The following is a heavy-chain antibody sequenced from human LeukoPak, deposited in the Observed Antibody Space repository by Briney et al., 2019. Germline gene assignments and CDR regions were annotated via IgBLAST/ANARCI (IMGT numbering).Heavy chain of an antibody. CDR1: GYTFSGYY. Sequence: ASVKVSCKASGYTFSGYYMHWVRQASGQGLEWMGWINPNSGGTNYAQKFQGRVTMTRDTSISTAYMELSRLRSDDTAVYYCARIGGSGYTYGTFDYWGQGTLVTVSS. D-gene: IGHD5-18*01. CDR2: INPNSGGT. J-gene: IGHJ4*02. CDR3: ARIGGSGYTYGTFDY. V-gene: IGHV1-2*02.